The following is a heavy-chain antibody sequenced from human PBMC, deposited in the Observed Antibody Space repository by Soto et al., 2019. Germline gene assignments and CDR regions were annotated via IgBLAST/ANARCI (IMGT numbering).Heavy chain of an antibody. CDR1: GFTFDDYT. CDR2: ISWDGGST. D-gene: IGHD3-10*01. Sequence: GGSLRLSCAASGFTFDDYTMHWVRQAPGKGLEWVSLISWDGGSTYYADSVKGRFTISRDNSKNSLYLQMNSLRTEDTALYYCAKGDYYGSGSYYPIDYWGQGTLVTVSS. CDR3: AKGDYYGSGSYYPIDY. J-gene: IGHJ4*02. V-gene: IGHV3-43*01.